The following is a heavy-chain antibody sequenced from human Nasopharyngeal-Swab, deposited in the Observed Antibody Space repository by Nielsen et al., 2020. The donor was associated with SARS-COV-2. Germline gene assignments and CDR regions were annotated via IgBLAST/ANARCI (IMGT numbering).Heavy chain of an antibody. Sequence: GESLKISCAASGFTFSSYGMHWVRQAPGKGLEWVAVIWYDGSNKYYADSVKGRFTISRDNSKNTPYLQMNSLRAEDTAVYYCARGRSPYYYDSSGFRSIDIWGQGTMVTVSS. CDR1: GFTFSSYG. J-gene: IGHJ3*02. D-gene: IGHD3-22*01. CDR2: IWYDGSNK. CDR3: ARGRSPYYYDSSGFRSIDI. V-gene: IGHV3-33*01.